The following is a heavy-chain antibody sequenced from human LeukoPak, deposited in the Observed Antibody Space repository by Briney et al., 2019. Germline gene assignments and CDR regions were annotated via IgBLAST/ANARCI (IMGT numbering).Heavy chain of an antibody. Sequence: ASVKVSCKASGYAFTNYGISWVRQAPGQGLEWMGLISAYNGNTKYAQKLQGRDTMTTDTSTSTAYMELRSLRSDDTAVYYCARDWYCSGGSCYDCFDPWGQGTLVTVSS. CDR2: ISAYNGNT. CDR3: ARDWYCSGGSCYDCFDP. J-gene: IGHJ5*02. D-gene: IGHD2-15*01. CDR1: GYAFTNYG. V-gene: IGHV1-18*01.